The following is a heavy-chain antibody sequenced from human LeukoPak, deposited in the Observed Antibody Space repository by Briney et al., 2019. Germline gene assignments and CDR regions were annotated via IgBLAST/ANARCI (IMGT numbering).Heavy chain of an antibody. J-gene: IGHJ5*02. CDR2: IHHDGIT. V-gene: IGHV4-38-2*02. CDR1: GFSISSGYH. CDR3: ARVHYYDASDYSTSNWFDP. D-gene: IGHD3-22*01. Sequence: SETLSLTCTVSGFSISSGYHWGWIRQPPGKGLEWIGNIHHDGITYYNPSLKSRVTISLDPSKNQFSLKLTSVAAADTALYHCARVHYYDASDYSTSNWFDPWGQGTLVTVSS.